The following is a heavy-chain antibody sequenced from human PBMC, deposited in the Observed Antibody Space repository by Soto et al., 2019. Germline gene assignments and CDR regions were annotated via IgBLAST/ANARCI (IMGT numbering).Heavy chain of an antibody. CDR3: AAPYSRTSYFSNGMDV. CDR2: IIPMFGPA. J-gene: IGHJ6*02. CDR1: GGTFSTYA. Sequence: QVQLVQSGAEVKKPGSSVNVSCKASGGTFSTYAISWVRQAPGQGLEWMGGIIPMFGPARYAQKFQGRVTITADESTSTAFMELNTLRSEDTAIYYCAAPYSRTSYFSNGMDVWGQGTAVTVSS. D-gene: IGHD1-26*01. V-gene: IGHV1-69*01.